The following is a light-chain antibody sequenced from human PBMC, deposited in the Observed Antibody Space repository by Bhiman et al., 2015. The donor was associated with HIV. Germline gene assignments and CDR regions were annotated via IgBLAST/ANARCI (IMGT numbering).Light chain of an antibody. CDR1: NVGTNS. J-gene: IGLJ1*01. V-gene: IGLV3-21*01. CDR3: QAWDSSTALYV. CDR2: YPN. Sequence: VLTQPLSVSVAPGRTATITCVGNNVGTNSVHWYRQRPGQAPQLVIVYPNDRPSGIPDRFSGSYSGNAATLTISGAEAGDEADYYCQAWDSSTALYVFGTGTKVTVL.